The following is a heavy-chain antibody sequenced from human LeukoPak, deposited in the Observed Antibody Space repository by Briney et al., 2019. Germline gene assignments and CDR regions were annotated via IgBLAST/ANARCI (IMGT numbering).Heavy chain of an antibody. CDR3: ARAGEYYGSGSYPATEFDY. CDR1: GYTVTGYY. D-gene: IGHD3-10*01. J-gene: IGHJ4*02. CDR2: INPNSGGT. V-gene: IGHV1-2*02. Sequence: ASVKVSCKASGYTVTGYYMHWVRQAPGQGLEWMGWINPNSGGTNYAQKFQGRVTMTRDTSISTAYMELSRLRSDDTAVYYCARAGEYYGSGSYPATEFDYWGQGTLVTVSS.